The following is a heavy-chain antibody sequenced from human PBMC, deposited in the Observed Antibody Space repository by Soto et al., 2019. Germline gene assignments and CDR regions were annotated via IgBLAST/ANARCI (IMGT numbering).Heavy chain of an antibody. CDR3: ASYGDFDY. D-gene: IGHD4-17*01. V-gene: IGHV1-69*01. Sequence: QVHLVQSGAEVKKPASSVKVSCKASGGTFGSYVINWVRQAPGQGLEWMGGIIPIFGTANYAQKLQGRVTITADESTTTAYMELSSLRSDVTAVYYCASYGDFDYWGQGTLVTVSS. CDR1: GGTFGSYV. J-gene: IGHJ4*02. CDR2: IIPIFGTA.